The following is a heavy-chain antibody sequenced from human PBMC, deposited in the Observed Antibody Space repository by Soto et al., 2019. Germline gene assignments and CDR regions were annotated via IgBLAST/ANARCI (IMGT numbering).Heavy chain of an antibody. V-gene: IGHV4-34*01. D-gene: IGHD2-8*02. CDR1: GGSFSGYY. CDR3: SRDKITGLFDY. J-gene: IGHJ4*02. CDR2: VNHSGST. Sequence: QVQLQQWGAGLLKPSETLSLTCAVYGGSFSGYYWSWIRQPPGTGLVWIGEVNHSGSTNYNPSLNIRVTISVDTSKNKYALKLTSVTDADTAVYYCSRDKITGLFDYWGQGTLVTVSS.